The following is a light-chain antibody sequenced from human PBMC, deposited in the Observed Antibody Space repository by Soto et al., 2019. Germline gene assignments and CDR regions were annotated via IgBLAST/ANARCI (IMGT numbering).Light chain of an antibody. CDR3: QQYKSYRT. J-gene: IGKJ1*01. CDR2: DAS. Sequence: DIQMTQSPSTLSASIGDRVTITCRASQSISNWLAWYQQKPGKAPKVLIYDASSLESGVPSRFSGSGSGTEFTLTISSLQPDDFATYYCQQYKSYRTFGQGTKVDIK. CDR1: QSISNW. V-gene: IGKV1-5*01.